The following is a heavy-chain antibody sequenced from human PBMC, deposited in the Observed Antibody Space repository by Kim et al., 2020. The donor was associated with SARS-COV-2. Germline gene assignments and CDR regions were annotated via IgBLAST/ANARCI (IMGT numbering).Heavy chain of an antibody. D-gene: IGHD5-18*01. CDR1: GGSFSGYY. CDR3: ARVGGIQLMARGYFDY. J-gene: IGHJ4*02. V-gene: IGHV4-34*01. CDR2: INHSGST. Sequence: SETLSLTCAVYGGSFSGYYWSWIRQPPGKGLEWIGEINHSGSTNYNPSLKSRVTISVDTSKNQFSLKLSSVTAADTAVYYCARVGGIQLMARGYFDYWGQGTLVTVSS.